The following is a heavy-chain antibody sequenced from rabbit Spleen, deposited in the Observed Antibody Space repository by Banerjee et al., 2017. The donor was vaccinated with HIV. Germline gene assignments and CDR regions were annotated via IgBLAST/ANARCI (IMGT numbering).Heavy chain of an antibody. CDR3: ARGYGVGGYILDL. CDR1: GFSFSGSYY. Sequence: QSLEESGGDLVKPGASLTLTCTASGFSFSGSYYMTWVRQAPGKGLEWIACIYAGSSGSTYYASWVNGRFTISKPSSTTVTLQLNSLTAADTATYFCARGYGVGGYILDLWCPGTLVTVS. CDR2: IYAGSSGST. J-gene: IGHJ4*01. V-gene: IGHV1S40*01. D-gene: IGHD2-1*01.